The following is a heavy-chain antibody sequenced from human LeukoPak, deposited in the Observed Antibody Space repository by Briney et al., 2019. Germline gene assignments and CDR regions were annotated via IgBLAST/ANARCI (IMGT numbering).Heavy chain of an antibody. CDR2: ISSSSSYI. CDR1: GFTFSSYS. J-gene: IGHJ5*02. Sequence: GGSLRLSCADSGFTFSSYSMKWVRQAPGKGLEWVSSISSSSSYIYYADSVKGRFTISRDNAKNSLYLQMNSLRAEDTAVYYCATGYSSSWYWFDPWGQGTLVTVSS. D-gene: IGHD6-13*01. CDR3: ATGYSSSWYWFDP. V-gene: IGHV3-21*01.